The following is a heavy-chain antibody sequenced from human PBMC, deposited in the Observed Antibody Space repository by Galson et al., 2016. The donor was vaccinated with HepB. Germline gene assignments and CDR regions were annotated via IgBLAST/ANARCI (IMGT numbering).Heavy chain of an antibody. Sequence: SETLSLTCTVSGGSISSTSNHYWGWIRQSPGKGLEWIGSISYSGSTHYSPSPKSRVTISGDTSKNQFYLKLNSMSAADTAVYYCARALEYRDAGSPYNWFEPWGQGTLVTVSP. CDR3: ARALEYRDAGSPYNWFEP. V-gene: IGHV4-39*01. D-gene: IGHD6-6*01. J-gene: IGHJ5*02. CDR2: ISYSGST. CDR1: GGSISSTSNHY.